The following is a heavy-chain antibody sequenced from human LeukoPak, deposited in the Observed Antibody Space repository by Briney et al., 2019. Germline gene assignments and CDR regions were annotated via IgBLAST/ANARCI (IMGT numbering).Heavy chain of an antibody. Sequence: QAGGSLRLSCVASGFTFTNYAMSWVRQPPGKGLEWVSAISATRGNTYYADSVQGRFSISRDNSKNTLYLQMNSLRAEDTAVYYCARDFFSPYFDWLLGHENGMDVWGQGTTVTVSS. CDR3: ARDFFSPYFDWLLGHENGMDV. V-gene: IGHV3-23*01. D-gene: IGHD3-9*01. J-gene: IGHJ6*02. CDR1: GFTFTNYA. CDR2: ISATRGNT.